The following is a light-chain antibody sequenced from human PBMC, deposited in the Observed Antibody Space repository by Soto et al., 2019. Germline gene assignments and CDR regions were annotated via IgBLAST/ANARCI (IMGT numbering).Light chain of an antibody. Sequence: QSALTQPASVSGSPGQSITISCTGTSSDVGNYNLVSWYQQHPGKAPKLMIYEGSKWPSGVSNRFSGSKSGNTASLTIYGLQAEDEADYYCCSSAGGGTVVFGGGTKLTVL. CDR1: SSDVGNYNL. CDR2: EGS. CDR3: CSSAGGGTVV. V-gene: IGLV2-23*01. J-gene: IGLJ2*01.